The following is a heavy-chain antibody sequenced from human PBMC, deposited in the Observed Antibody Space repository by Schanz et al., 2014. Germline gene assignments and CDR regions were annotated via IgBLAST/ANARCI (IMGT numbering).Heavy chain of an antibody. Sequence: EVQLVESGGGLVKPGGSLRLSCAASGFTFSNYSMNWVRQAPGKGLEWVSSISSSSMYIYQADSMRGRFTISRDNAKNSLYLHVNNLSAEDTAVYYCVRDKKGFVAVAGRAHFDYWGQGTLVTVSS. CDR3: VRDKKGFVAVAGRAHFDY. J-gene: IGHJ4*02. CDR2: ISSSSMYI. V-gene: IGHV3-21*01. CDR1: GFTFSNYS. D-gene: IGHD6-19*01.